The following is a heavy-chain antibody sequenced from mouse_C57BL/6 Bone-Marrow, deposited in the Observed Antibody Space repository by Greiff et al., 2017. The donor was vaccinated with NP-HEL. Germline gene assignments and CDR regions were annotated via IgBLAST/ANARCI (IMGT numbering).Heavy chain of an antibody. CDR2: ISSGGSYT. CDR1: GFNFSSYG. Sequence: EVKLVESGGDLVKPGGSLKLSCAASGFNFSSYGMSWVRQTPDKRLEWVATISSGGSYTYYPDSVKGRFTISRDNAKNPLYLQMSSLKSEDTAMYYCARHYYSNYFDYWGQGTTLTVSS. CDR3: ARHYYSNYFDY. V-gene: IGHV5-6*01. D-gene: IGHD2-5*01. J-gene: IGHJ2*01.